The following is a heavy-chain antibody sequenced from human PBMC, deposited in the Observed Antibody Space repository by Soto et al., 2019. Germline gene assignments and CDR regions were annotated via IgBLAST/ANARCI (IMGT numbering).Heavy chain of an antibody. D-gene: IGHD2-2*01. Sequence: SETLSLTCTVSGYSISNGYYWGWIRQSPEKGLEWIGTIYHSGTTYYNPSLKSRVIISVDTSKNQFSLKLNSVTAADTAVYYCARHIVVVPAAKGLSWFDPWGQGTLVTVSS. CDR1: GYSISNGYY. CDR3: ARHIVVVPAAKGLSWFDP. CDR2: IYHSGTT. V-gene: IGHV4-38-2*02. J-gene: IGHJ5*02.